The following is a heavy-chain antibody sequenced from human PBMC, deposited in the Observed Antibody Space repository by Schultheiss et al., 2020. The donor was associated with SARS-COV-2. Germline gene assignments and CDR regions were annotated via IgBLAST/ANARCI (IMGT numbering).Heavy chain of an antibody. CDR1: GGSFSGYY. D-gene: IGHD5-12*01. Sequence: SETLSLTCAVYGGSFSGYYWSWIRQPPGKGLEWIGEINHSGSTNYNPSLKSRVTMSVDTSKNQFSLKLSSVTAADTAVYYCARYSGYEVHYWGQGTLVTVSS. V-gene: IGHV4-34*10. J-gene: IGHJ4*02. CDR2: INHSGST. CDR3: ARYSGYEVHY.